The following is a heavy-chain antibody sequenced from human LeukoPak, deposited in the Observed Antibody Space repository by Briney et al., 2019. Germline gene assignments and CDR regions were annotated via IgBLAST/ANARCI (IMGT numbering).Heavy chain of an antibody. Sequence: GASVKVSCKASGGTFSSYAISWVRQAPGQGLEWMGIINPSGGSTSYAQKFQGRVTMTRDTSTSTVYMELSSLRSEDTAVYYCASYMTPAGEGMDVWGQGTTVTVSS. D-gene: IGHD3-10*01. V-gene: IGHV1-46*01. J-gene: IGHJ6*02. CDR3: ASYMTPAGEGMDV. CDR1: GGTFSSYA. CDR2: INPSGGST.